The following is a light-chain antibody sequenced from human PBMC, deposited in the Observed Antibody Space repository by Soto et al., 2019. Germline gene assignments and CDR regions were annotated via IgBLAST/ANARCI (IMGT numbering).Light chain of an antibody. CDR2: GNN. CDR1: SSNIGAGYD. Sequence: QSVLTQPPSVSGAPGQRVTISCTGGSSNIGAGYDVHWYRQFPGTAPKLLVYGNNNRPSGISDRFSASKSGSSASLAITGLQAADEADYYCQSYDTRLRAWVFGGGTKLTVL. CDR3: QSYDTRLRAWV. J-gene: IGLJ3*02. V-gene: IGLV1-40*01.